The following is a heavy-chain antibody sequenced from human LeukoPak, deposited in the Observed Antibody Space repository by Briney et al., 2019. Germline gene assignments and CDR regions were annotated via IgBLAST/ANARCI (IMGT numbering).Heavy chain of an antibody. J-gene: IGHJ4*02. CDR1: GGSISSYY. CDR2: IYTSGST. D-gene: IGHD3-3*01. Sequence: SETLSLTWTVSGGSISSYYWSWIRQPPGKGLEWIGYIYTSGSTNYNPSLKSRVTISVDTSKNQFSLKLSSVTAADTAVYYCARLYYDFWSGYLGLDYWGQGTLVTVSS. CDR3: ARLYYDFWSGYLGLDY. V-gene: IGHV4-4*09.